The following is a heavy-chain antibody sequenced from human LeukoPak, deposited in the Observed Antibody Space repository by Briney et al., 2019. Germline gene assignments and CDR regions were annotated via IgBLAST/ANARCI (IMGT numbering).Heavy chain of an antibody. Sequence: SVKVSCKAAGGTFNIYAFSWVRQAPGQGLEWMGRILPFVDITNYAQRFQGRLTITADKATSTASMELSSPNSGDTAFYYCARCKMRPSAREYFDSWGQGTLVTVSS. V-gene: IGHV1-69*04. D-gene: IGHD1-26*01. CDR1: GGTFNIYA. J-gene: IGHJ4*02. CDR2: ILPFVDIT. CDR3: ARCKMRPSAREYFDS.